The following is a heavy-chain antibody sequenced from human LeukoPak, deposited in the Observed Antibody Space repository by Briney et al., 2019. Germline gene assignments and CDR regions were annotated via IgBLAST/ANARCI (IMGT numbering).Heavy chain of an antibody. Sequence: GGSLRLSCAASGFTLSDYYMSWVRQAPGKGLEWISYIGRSASAIYYADSVKGRFTISRDNAKNSLYLQMNSLRAEDTAVYYCAREASPDTAMGRFDPWGQGTLVTVSS. CDR2: IGRSASAI. CDR3: AREASPDTAMGRFDP. D-gene: IGHD5-18*01. CDR1: GFTLSDYY. J-gene: IGHJ5*02. V-gene: IGHV3-11*04.